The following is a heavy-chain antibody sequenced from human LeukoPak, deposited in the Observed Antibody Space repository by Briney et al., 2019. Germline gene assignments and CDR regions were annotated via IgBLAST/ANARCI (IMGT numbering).Heavy chain of an antibody. CDR2: ISGSGGST. CDR1: GFTFSSYA. V-gene: IGHV3-23*01. J-gene: IGHJ4*02. CDR3: ARDCSGGSCFYY. D-gene: IGHD2-15*01. Sequence: GGSLRLSCAASGFTFSSYAMSWVRQAPGKGLEWVSAISGSGGSTYYADSAKGRFTISRDNSKNTLYLQMNSLRAEDTAVYYCARDCSGGSCFYYWGQGTLVTVSS.